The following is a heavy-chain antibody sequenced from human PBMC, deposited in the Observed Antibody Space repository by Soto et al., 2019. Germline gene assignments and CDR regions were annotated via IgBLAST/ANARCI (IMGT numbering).Heavy chain of an antibody. J-gene: IGHJ4*02. V-gene: IGHV3-53*01. D-gene: IGHD3-10*01. CDR1: GFTVSNNY. CDR2: IYSGGYT. CDR3: GTPPGGGGY. Sequence: EVQLVESGGGLIQPGGSLRLSCAVSGFTVSNNYMSWVRQAPGKGLEGVSVIYSGGYTAYGDSVKGRFTISRDNSKNKLYLKMHSPRADAAALDYGGTPPGGGGYWGQGTLVTVSS.